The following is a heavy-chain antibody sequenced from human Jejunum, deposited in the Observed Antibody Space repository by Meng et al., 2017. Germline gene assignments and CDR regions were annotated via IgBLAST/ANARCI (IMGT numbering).Heavy chain of an antibody. CDR2: INTYSGDT. J-gene: IGHJ4*02. V-gene: IGHV1-2*06. CDR1: GYSFTGYY. D-gene: IGHD2-2*01. Sequence: QVQLVQAGAEVKKPGASVKVSCKASGYSFTGYYMHWVRQAPGQGLEWLGRINTYSGDTNYAQKFQGRVTMTRDTSISTAYMELSSLSSDDTALYYCASNTDCTSTSCYAYWGQGTLVTVSS. CDR3: ASNTDCTSTSCYAY.